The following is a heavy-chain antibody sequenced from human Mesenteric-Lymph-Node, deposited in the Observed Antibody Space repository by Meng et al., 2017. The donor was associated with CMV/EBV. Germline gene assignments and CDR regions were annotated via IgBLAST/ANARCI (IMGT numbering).Heavy chain of an antibody. CDR1: GFSFSSYV. CDR3: AKGGGTSSWYRGDY. D-gene: IGHD6-13*01. J-gene: IGHJ4*02. CDR2: ITGSGGGS. Sequence: GGFLRLSCAASGFSFSSYVLSWVRQAPGKGLEWVSCITGSGGGSSYADSVKGRFTISRDNSKNTMYLQMNGLTIEDTAVYYCAKGGGTSSWYRGDYWGQGTAVTVSS. V-gene: IGHV3-23*01.